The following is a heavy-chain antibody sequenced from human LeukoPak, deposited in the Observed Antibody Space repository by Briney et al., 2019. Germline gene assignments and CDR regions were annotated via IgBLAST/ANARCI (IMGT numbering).Heavy chain of an antibody. CDR2: INHSGST. CDR1: GGSISSGSYY. CDR3: ARGFCGAGKCITIFGVVNGHYAFDI. D-gene: IGHD3-3*01. Sequence: SQTLSLTCTVSGGSISSGSYYWSWIRQPPGKGLEWIGEINHSGSTNYNPSLKSRVTISVDTSKNQFSLKLSSVTAADTAVYYCARGFCGAGKCITIFGVVNGHYAFDIWGQGTMVTVSS. V-gene: IGHV4-39*07. J-gene: IGHJ3*02.